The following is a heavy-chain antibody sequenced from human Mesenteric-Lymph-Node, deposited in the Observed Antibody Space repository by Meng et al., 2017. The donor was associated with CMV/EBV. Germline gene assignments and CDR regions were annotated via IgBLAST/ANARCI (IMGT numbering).Heavy chain of an antibody. Sequence: SVKVSCKASGYTFTSYAISWVRQAPGQGLEWMGGIIPIFGTANYAQKFQGRVTITTDESTSTAYMELSSLRSEDTAVYYCARTTTVTTYFDYWGQGTLVTVSS. J-gene: IGHJ4*02. V-gene: IGHV1-69*05. CDR3: ARTTTVTTYFDY. CDR2: IIPIFGTA. D-gene: IGHD4-11*01. CDR1: GYTFTSYA.